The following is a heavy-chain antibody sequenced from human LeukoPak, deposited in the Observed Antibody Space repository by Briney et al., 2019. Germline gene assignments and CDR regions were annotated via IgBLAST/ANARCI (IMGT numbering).Heavy chain of an antibody. Sequence: GSLRLSCAASGFIFSNYVVSWVRQAPGKGLEWVSVISGSGGETNYAASVKGRFTISRDNSKNTLYLQMNSLRAEDTAVYYCANENRELLGSDYFDYWGQGTLVTVSS. J-gene: IGHJ4*02. CDR3: ANENRELLGSDYFDY. D-gene: IGHD1-26*01. CDR1: GFIFSNYV. CDR2: ISGSGGET. V-gene: IGHV3-23*01.